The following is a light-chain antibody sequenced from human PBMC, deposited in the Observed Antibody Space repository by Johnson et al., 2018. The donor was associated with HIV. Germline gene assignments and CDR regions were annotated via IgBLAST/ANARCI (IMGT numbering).Light chain of an antibody. CDR1: SSNIGNNY. J-gene: IGLJ1*01. Sequence: QSLLTQSPSVSAAPGQKVTISCSGSSSNIGNNYVSWYQQLPGTAPKLLIYDNNKRPSGIPDRFSGSKSGTSATLGITVLQTGDEADYYCGTWDSSLSAGGVFGTGTKVTVL. CDR3: GTWDSSLSAGGV. CDR2: DNN. V-gene: IGLV1-51*01.